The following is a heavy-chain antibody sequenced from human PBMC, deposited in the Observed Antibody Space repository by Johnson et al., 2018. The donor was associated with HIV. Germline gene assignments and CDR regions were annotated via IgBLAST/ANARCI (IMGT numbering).Heavy chain of an antibody. CDR1: GFTFSSYG. V-gene: IGHV3-9*01. Sequence: VQLVESGGGVVQPGKSLRLSCAASGFTFSSYGMHWVRQAPGKGLEWVSGISWNSGSIGYADSVKGRFTISRDNAKNSLYLQMNSLRAEDTAVYYCAKRGSTMIGGAGAFDIWGQGTMVTVSS. J-gene: IGHJ3*02. CDR3: AKRGSTMIGGAGAFDI. D-gene: IGHD3-22*01. CDR2: ISWNSGSI.